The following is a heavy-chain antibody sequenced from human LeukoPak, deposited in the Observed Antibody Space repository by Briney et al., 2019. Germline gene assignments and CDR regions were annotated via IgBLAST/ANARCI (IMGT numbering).Heavy chain of an antibody. CDR3: ARSSSGYYTMDY. CDR2: IYPGDSDT. CDR1: GYKLTNNW. D-gene: IGHD3-22*01. Sequence: GESLKISCKISGYKLTNNWIGWVRQMPRKGLEWMGIIYPGDSDTRYSPSFQGKVTISADKSITTAYLQWSSMNASDTAMYYCARSSSGYYTMDYWGQGTLVTVSS. J-gene: IGHJ4*02. V-gene: IGHV5-51*01.